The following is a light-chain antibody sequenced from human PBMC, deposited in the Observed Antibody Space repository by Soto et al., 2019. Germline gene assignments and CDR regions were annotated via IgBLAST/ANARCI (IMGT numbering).Light chain of an antibody. CDR2: EVS. J-gene: IGLJ1*01. V-gene: IGLV2-14*01. CDR1: SSDVGDYNY. Sequence: HSALTQPASVSGSPGQSITISCTGTSSDVGDYNYVSWYQQHPGKAPKLMIYEVSNRPSGVSNRFSGSKSGNTASLTISGLQAEDEADYYCSSYTRSSTLYVFGTGTKLTVL. CDR3: SSYTRSSTLYV.